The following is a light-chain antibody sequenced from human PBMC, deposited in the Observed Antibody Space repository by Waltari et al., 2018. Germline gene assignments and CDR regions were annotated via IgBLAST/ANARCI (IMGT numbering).Light chain of an antibody. V-gene: IGKV3-20*01. J-gene: IGKJ2*01. Sequence: IVLSQSQGALTVPAGDTATLSCRASQRRSVPYLAWYHHKSGQSPRLLFAGECYSATGIPGRFSGSGSETDFTRTVTRLGPEDFAVYCGQQYDTAPGTSGQATKLEI. CDR1: QRRSVPY. CDR3: QQYDTAPGT. CDR2: GEC.